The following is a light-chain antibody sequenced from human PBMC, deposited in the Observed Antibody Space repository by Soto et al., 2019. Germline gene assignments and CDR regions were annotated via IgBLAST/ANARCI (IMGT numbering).Light chain of an antibody. CDR1: QSVSNTF. Sequence: ESVLTQSPGTLSLSPGEGATLSCRASQSVSNTFLAWYQQKPGQAPRLLISGASSRATGIPDRFSASGSGTDFTLTISRLEPEDFAVYYCQQYGSSSYTFGQGTRLEI. CDR3: QQYGSSSYT. J-gene: IGKJ5*01. CDR2: GAS. V-gene: IGKV3-20*01.